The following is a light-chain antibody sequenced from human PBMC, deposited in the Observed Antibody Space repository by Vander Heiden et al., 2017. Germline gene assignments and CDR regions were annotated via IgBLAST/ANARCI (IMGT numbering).Light chain of an antibody. V-gene: IGKV2-29*02. CDR2: DVS. CDR3: VKGIELPMT. J-gene: IGKJ5*01. CDR1: QSLLHSDGQTF. Sequence: DVVMTPPPPSLSVTPGRPASISCKSSQSLLHSDGQTFLSWCLQRPGQSPHFLIYDVSRRFSGVPDRFSGSGSGTEFTLKISRVEADDVGIYYCVKGIELPMTFGQGTRLEIK.